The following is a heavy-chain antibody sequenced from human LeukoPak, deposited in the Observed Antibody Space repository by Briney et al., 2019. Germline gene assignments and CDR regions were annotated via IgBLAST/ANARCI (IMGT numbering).Heavy chain of an antibody. CDR3: ARGQANWYFDV. CDR2: TYYRSKWYS. J-gene: IGHJ2*01. Sequence: SQTLSLTCAISGDSVSSNSAAWTWIRQSPSRSLEWLGRTYYRSKWYSDYAVSVNTRITISPDTSKNQFSLQLNSVTPEDTAVYYCARGQANWYFDVWGRGTLVTVSS. CDR1: GDSVSSNSAA. V-gene: IGHV6-1*01.